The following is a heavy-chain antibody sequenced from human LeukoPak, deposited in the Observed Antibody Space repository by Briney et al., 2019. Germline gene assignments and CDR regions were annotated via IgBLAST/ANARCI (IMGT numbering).Heavy chain of an antibody. Sequence: GGSLRLSCAASGFTFSSYAMSWVRQAPGKGLDWISTISGSGGSTYYADSVKGRFTISRDNSKNTLYLQMNSLRAEDTAVYYCARDLGYCTNGVCHTRFDYWGQGTLVAVSS. CDR2: ISGSGGST. V-gene: IGHV3-23*01. D-gene: IGHD2-8*01. J-gene: IGHJ4*02. CDR3: ARDLGYCTNGVCHTRFDY. CDR1: GFTFSSYA.